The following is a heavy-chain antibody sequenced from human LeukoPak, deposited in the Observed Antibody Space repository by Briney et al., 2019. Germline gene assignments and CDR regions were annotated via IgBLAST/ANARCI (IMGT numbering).Heavy chain of an antibody. CDR1: GYFITSGYY. CDR3: ASLTTIYSWFDP. Sequence: PSETLSLTCTVSGYFITSGYYWGWIRQSPGKGLEWIGSVYHSGTTYYNPSLKSRVTISVDTSKNQFALYVNSVTAADTAVYYCASLTTIYSWFDPWGQGILVTVSS. CDR2: VYHSGTT. V-gene: IGHV4-38-2*02. J-gene: IGHJ5*02. D-gene: IGHD4-17*01.